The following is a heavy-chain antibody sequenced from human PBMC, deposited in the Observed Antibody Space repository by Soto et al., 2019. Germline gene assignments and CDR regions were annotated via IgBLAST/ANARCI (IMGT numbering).Heavy chain of an antibody. D-gene: IGHD5-18*01. CDR2: IRSKAYGGTT. CDR3: TRVRGGYSLRADAFDI. CDR1: GFTFGDYA. Sequence: GGSLRLSCTASGFTFGDYAMSWVRQAPGKGLEWVGFIRSKAYGGTTEYAASVKGRFTISRDDSKSIAYLQMNSLKTEDTAVYYCTRVRGGYSLRADAFDIWGQGTMVTVSS. J-gene: IGHJ3*02. V-gene: IGHV3-49*04.